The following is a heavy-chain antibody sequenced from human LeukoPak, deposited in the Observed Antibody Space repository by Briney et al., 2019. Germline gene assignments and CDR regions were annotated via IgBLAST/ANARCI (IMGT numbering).Heavy chain of an antibody. CDR3: AGDMYYYNSGSYFDY. D-gene: IGHD3-10*01. J-gene: IGHJ4*02. V-gene: IGHV4-30-4*01. Sequence: SLSLTCTVSGGSISSGDYYWSWIRQPPGKGLEWIGYISYSGSTYYNPSLKSRLTMSVDTSKNQFSLKLSSVTAADTAVYYCAGDMYYYNSGSYFDYWGQGTLVTVSS. CDR1: GGSISSGDYY. CDR2: ISYSGST.